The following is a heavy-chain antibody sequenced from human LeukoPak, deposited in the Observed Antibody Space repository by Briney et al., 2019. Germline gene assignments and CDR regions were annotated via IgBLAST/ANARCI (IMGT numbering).Heavy chain of an antibody. CDR3: ARDGVHYDFWSGPTGGRYYYYYMDV. CDR1: GGSISSGDYY. V-gene: IGHV4-30-4*08. D-gene: IGHD3-3*01. Sequence: SETLSLTCTVSGGSISSGDYYWSWIRQPPGKGLEWIGYIYYSGSTYYNPSLKSRVTISVDTSKNQLSLKLSSVTAADTAVYYCARDGVHYDFWSGPTGGRYYYYYMDVWGKGTTVTVSS. CDR2: IYYSGST. J-gene: IGHJ6*03.